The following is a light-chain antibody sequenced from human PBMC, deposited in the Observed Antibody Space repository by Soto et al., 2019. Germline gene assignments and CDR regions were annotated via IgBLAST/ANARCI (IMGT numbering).Light chain of an antibody. CDR2: DAS. CDR1: QSVDND. Sequence: EIVLTQSPGALSLSPGERATLSCRASQSVDNDLAWYQQKPGQPPRLLIYDASTRATGIPARFSGSQSGTDFTLTISSLQPEDFATYYCQQSHSIPWTFGQGTKVDIK. CDR3: QQSHSIPWT. V-gene: IGKV3-11*01. J-gene: IGKJ1*01.